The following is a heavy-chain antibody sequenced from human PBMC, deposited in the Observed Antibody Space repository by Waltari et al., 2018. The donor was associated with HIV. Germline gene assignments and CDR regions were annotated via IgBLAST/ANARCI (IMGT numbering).Heavy chain of an antibody. J-gene: IGHJ6*02. D-gene: IGHD2-2*01. V-gene: IGHV5-51*01. CDR2: IYPVDSDT. Sequence: EVQLVQSGAEVKKPGESLKISCKGSGYNFTTYWIGWVRQMPGKGLEWMGIIYPVDSDTRYSPAYRGQVTISADKSMSTACLQWSSLQASDTAIYYCARLGYCSSARCPSGYYYSYGMGVWGQGTTVTVSS. CDR3: ARLGYCSSARCPSGYYYSYGMGV. CDR1: GYNFTTYW.